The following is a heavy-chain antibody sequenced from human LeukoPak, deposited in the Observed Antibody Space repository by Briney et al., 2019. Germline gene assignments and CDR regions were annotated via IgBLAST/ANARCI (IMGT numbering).Heavy chain of an antibody. D-gene: IGHD2-15*01. V-gene: IGHV3-74*01. CDR2: INSDESST. J-gene: IGHJ4*02. CDR3: VRDFGGEDDF. CDR1: GFSFSSYW. Sequence: GGSLRLSCVDSGFSFSSYWMHWVRQAPGKGLVWVSRINSDESSTTYADSVRGRFTISRDIAKNTLFLQMNSLRVEDTAVYHCVRDFGGEDDFWGQGTLVAVSS.